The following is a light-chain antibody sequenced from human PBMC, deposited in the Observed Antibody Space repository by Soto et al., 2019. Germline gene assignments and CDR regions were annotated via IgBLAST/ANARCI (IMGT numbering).Light chain of an antibody. CDR3: QQYDSYSSGP. CDR2: KAS. J-gene: IGKJ1*01. CDR1: QNIRSR. Sequence: QMTQSPSTLSASIGDRVTITCRASQNIRSRLAWFQQKPGKAPKLLISKASRLESGVPSRFSGSGSGTEFTLSISGLQPDDFATYYCQQYDSYSSGPFGQGTKVDIK. V-gene: IGKV1-5*03.